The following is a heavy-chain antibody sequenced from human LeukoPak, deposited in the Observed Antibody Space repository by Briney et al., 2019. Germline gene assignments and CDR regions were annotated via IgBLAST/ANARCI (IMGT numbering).Heavy chain of an antibody. CDR2: ISGSGGST. CDR3: AKDPDYYDSSGYPTFDY. Sequence: GGSLRLSCAASGFTFSSYAMSWVRQAPGKGLEWVSAISGSGGSTYYADSVKGRFTISRDNSKNTLYLQMNSLRAEDTAVYYCAKDPDYYDSSGYPTFDYWGQGTLVTVSS. CDR1: GFTFSSYA. J-gene: IGHJ4*02. V-gene: IGHV3-23*01. D-gene: IGHD3-22*01.